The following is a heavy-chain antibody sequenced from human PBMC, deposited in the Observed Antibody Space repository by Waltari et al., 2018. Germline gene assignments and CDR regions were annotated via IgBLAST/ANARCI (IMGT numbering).Heavy chain of an antibody. CDR2: VYYSGST. CDR1: GGSISTYY. D-gene: IGHD5-12*01. Sequence: QVQLQESGPGLVKPSETLSLTCTVSGGSISTYYWSWIRQPPGNGLEWIGYVYYSGSTNYNPSLKSRVTISVDTSKKQVSLKLSSVTAADTAVYYCARGYSEIYWRFEYWGQGALVTVSS. V-gene: IGHV4-59*01. CDR3: ARGYSEIYWRFEY. J-gene: IGHJ4*02.